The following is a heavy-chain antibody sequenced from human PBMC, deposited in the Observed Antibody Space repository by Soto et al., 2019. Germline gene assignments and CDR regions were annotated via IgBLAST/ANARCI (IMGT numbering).Heavy chain of an antibody. CDR1: GFTFSSYG. CDR2: ISYDGSDK. CDR3: AKGVVVATTYSQH. J-gene: IGHJ1*01. D-gene: IGHD2-15*01. Sequence: SLRLSCAASGFTFSSYGMHWVRQAPGKGLEWVAVISYDGSDKYYADSVKGRFTISRDNSNNTLYLQMDSLRAEDTAVYYCAKGVVVATTYSQHWGQGTLVTVSS. V-gene: IGHV3-30*18.